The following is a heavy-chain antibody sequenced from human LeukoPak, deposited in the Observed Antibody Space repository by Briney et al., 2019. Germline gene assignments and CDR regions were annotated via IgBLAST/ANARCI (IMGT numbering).Heavy chain of an antibody. CDR2: IRSKAYGGTT. V-gene: IGHV3-49*04. D-gene: IGHD1-1*01. CDR1: GFTFGDYA. CDR3: TRPGRGYYYYYYMDV. J-gene: IGHJ6*03. Sequence: GGSLRLSCTASGFTFGDYAMSWVRQAPGKGLEWVGFIRSKAYGGTTEYAASVKGRFTISRDDSKSIAYLQMNSLKTEDTAVYYCTRPGRGYYYYYYMDVWGKGTTVTISS.